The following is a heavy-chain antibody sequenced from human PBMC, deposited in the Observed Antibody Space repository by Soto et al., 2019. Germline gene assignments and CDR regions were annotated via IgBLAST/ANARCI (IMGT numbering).Heavy chain of an antibody. CDR1: GFTFSSYW. CDR3: AREAPYGYSIAYYYYMDV. J-gene: IGHJ6*03. V-gene: IGHV3-7*01. D-gene: IGHD1-1*01. Sequence: GGSLRLSCAASGFTFSSYWMSWVRQAPGKGLEWVANIKQDGSEKYYVDSVKGRFTISGDNAKNSLSMQMNSLRAEDTAVYYCAREAPYGYSIAYYYYMDVWGKGTTVTVSS. CDR2: IKQDGSEK.